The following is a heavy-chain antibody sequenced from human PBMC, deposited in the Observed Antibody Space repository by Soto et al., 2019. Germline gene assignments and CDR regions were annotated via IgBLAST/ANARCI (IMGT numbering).Heavy chain of an antibody. CDR3: ARLGEVRYGMDV. Sequence: SETLSLTCTVSGGSISSYYWSWIRQPPGKGLEWIGYIYYSGSTNYNPSLKSRVTISVDTSKNQFSLKLSSVTAADTAVYYCARLGEVRYGMDVWGQGTTVTVS. D-gene: IGHD3-10*01. CDR2: IYYSGST. CDR1: GGSISSYY. V-gene: IGHV4-59*01. J-gene: IGHJ6*02.